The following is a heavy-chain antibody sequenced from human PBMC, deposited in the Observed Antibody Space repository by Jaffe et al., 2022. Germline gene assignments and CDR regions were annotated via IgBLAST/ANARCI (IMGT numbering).Heavy chain of an antibody. CDR2: IRSKAYGGTT. J-gene: IGHJ1*01. V-gene: IGHV3-49*04. Sequence: EVQLVESGGGLVQPGRSLRLSCTASGFTFGDYAMNWVRQAPGKGLEWVGFIRSKAYGGTTEFAASVKGRFTISRDDSKSIAYLQMNSLKTEDTAVYYCTRESYSSDWSYSKYFQHWGQGTLVTVSS. D-gene: IGHD6-19*01. CDR3: TRESYSSDWSYSKYFQH. CDR1: GFTFGDYA.